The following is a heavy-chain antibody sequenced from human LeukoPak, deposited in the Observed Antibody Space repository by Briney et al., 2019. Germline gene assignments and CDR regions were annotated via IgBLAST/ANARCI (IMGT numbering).Heavy chain of an antibody. D-gene: IGHD6-13*01. J-gene: IGHJ5*02. V-gene: IGHV1-18*01. Sequence: ASVKVSCEASGYTFTTYGIGWVRQAPGQGLEWMGWISGYNGNTNYAQKFQGRVTMTTDTSTSTAYMELRSLRSDDTAVYYCAGDGRGHWDTSRWYLGNWFDPWGQGTLVTVSS. CDR2: ISGYNGNT. CDR3: AGDGRGHWDTSRWYLGNWFDP. CDR1: GYTFTTYG.